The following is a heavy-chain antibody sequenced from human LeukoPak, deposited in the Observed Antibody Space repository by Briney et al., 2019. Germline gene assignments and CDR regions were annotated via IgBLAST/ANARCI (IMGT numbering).Heavy chain of an antibody. D-gene: IGHD1-26*01. V-gene: IGHV3-23*01. Sequence: PGGSLRLSCAASGFTFSSYAMSWVRQAPGKGLEWVSAISGSGGSTYYADSVKGRFTISRDNSKNTLYLQMDSLKIEDTAMYYCTTSGNPSITDIWGQGTMVTVSS. J-gene: IGHJ3*02. CDR2: ISGSGGST. CDR1: GFTFSSYA. CDR3: TTSGNPSITDI.